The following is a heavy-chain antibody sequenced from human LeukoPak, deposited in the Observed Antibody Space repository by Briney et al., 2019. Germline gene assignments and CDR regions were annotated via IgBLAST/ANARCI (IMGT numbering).Heavy chain of an antibody. CDR2: IYYSGST. D-gene: IGHD3-22*01. CDR1: GGSISSSSYY. Sequence: SETLSLTCTVSGGSISSSSYYWGWIRQPPGKGLEWIGSIYYSGSTNYNPSLKSRVTISVDTSKNQFSLKLSSVTAADTAVYYCARDGGTYYYDSSGYYRYNWFDPWGQGTLVTVSS. V-gene: IGHV4-39*07. J-gene: IGHJ5*02. CDR3: ARDGGTYYYDSSGYYRYNWFDP.